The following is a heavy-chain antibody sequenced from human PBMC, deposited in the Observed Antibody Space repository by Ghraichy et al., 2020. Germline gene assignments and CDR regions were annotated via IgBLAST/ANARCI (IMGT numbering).Heavy chain of an antibody. Sequence: GGSLRLSCAASGFTFSSYSMNWVRQAPGKGLEWVSSISSSSSYIYYADSVKGRFTISRDNAKNSLYLQMNSLRAEDTAVYYCAREGSAAAGIKPTDAFDIWGQGTMVTVSS. CDR1: GFTFSSYS. CDR3: AREGSAAAGIKPTDAFDI. D-gene: IGHD6-13*01. CDR2: ISSSSSYI. J-gene: IGHJ3*02. V-gene: IGHV3-21*01.